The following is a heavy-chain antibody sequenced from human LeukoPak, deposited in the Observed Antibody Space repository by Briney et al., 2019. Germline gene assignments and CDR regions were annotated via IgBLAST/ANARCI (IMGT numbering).Heavy chain of an antibody. Sequence: PGGSLRLSCAASGFTFDDYAMHWVRQAPGKGLEWVSGISWNSGILDYADSVKGRFTISRDNSENTLYLQMNSLRAEDTAVYYCARVLEWLSYYYFDDRGQGTLVTVSS. D-gene: IGHD3-3*01. CDR3: ARVLEWLSYYYFDD. J-gene: IGHJ4*02. CDR2: ISWNSGIL. CDR1: GFTFDDYA. V-gene: IGHV3-9*01.